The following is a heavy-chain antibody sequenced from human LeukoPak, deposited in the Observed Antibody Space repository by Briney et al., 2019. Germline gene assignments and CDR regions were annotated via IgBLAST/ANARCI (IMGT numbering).Heavy chain of an antibody. D-gene: IGHD3-3*01. Sequence: LSLTCTVSGDSITTYYWSWIRQAPGKGLEWVSYISSSGSTIYYADSVKGRFTISRDNAKNSLYLQMNSLRAEDTAVYYCARATRGPYYDFWSGYDYWGQGTLVTVSS. V-gene: IGHV3-11*04. CDR3: ARATRGPYYDFWSGYDY. CDR2: ISSSGSTI. J-gene: IGHJ4*02. CDR1: GDSITTYY.